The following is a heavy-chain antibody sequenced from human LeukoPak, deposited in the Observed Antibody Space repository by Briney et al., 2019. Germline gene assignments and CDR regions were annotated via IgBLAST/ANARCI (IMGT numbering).Heavy chain of an antibody. CDR2: IYTSGST. V-gene: IGHV4-4*07. CDR1: GGSISSYY. CDR3: ASGEAAGFDY. D-gene: IGHD6-13*01. Sequence: PSETLSLTCTVSGGSISSYYWSWVRQPAGKGLEWVGRIYTSGSTNYNPSLKSRVTMSVDTSKNQFSLKLSSVTAADTAVYYCASGEAAGFDYWGQGTLVTVSS. J-gene: IGHJ4*02.